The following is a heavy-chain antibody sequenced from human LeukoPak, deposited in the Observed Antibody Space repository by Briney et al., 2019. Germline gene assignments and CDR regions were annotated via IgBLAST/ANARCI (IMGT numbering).Heavy chain of an antibody. J-gene: IGHJ4*02. Sequence: ASVKVSCKASGYTFTSYDINWVRQATGQGLEWMGWMNPNSGNTGYAQKFQGRVTMTRNTSISTAYMEPSSLRSEDTAVYYCARDSRGAAAGAYYFDYWGQGTLVTVSS. D-gene: IGHD6-13*01. CDR2: MNPNSGNT. V-gene: IGHV1-8*01. CDR1: GYTFTSYD. CDR3: ARDSRGAAAGAYYFDY.